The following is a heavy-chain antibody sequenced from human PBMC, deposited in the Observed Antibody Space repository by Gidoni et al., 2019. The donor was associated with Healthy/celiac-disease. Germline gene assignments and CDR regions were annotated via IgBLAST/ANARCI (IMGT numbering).Heavy chain of an antibody. Sequence: AGKGLEWIGRIYTSGSTNYNPSLKSRVTISVDTSKNQFSLKLSSVTAADTAVYYCATSFTIFGVVITAFDIWGQGTMVTVSS. CDR3: ATSFTIFGVVITAFDI. V-gene: IGHV4-61*02. J-gene: IGHJ3*02. D-gene: IGHD3-3*01. CDR2: IYTSGST.